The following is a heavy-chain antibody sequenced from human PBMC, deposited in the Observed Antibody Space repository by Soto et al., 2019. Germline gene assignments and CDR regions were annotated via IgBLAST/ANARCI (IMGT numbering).Heavy chain of an antibody. Sequence: PSETLSLTCAVYGGSFSGYYWSRIRQPPGKGLEWIGEINHSGSTNYNPSLKSRVTISVDTSKNQFSLKLNSVTAADTAVYYCRIAAAGYYYYGMDVWGQGTTVTVSS. CDR1: GGSFSGYY. D-gene: IGHD6-13*01. V-gene: IGHV4-34*01. CDR3: RIAAAGYYYYGMDV. CDR2: INHSGST. J-gene: IGHJ6*02.